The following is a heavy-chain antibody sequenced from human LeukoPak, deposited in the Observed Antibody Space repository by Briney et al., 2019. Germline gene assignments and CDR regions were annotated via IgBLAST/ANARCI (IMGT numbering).Heavy chain of an antibody. V-gene: IGHV3-74*01. Sequence: GSLSLSCAASGLTLSSFWMHWVRRAPGKGLEWVSRIDGDGSGTSYADSVKGRFTISRDTAKSTVYLQMNSLRAEDTAVYYCATVFDYWGQGTLVTVSS. J-gene: IGHJ4*02. CDR2: IDGDGSGT. CDR1: GLTLSSFW. CDR3: ATVFDY.